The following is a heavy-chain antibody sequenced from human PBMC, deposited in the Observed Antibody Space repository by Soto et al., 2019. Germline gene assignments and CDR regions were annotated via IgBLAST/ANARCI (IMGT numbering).Heavy chain of an antibody. V-gene: IGHV4-59*01. CDR2: VHYSGTT. Sequence: SETLSLTCTVSGGSISTYYWTWIRQPPGKGLEWIGYVHYSGTTNYNPSLKSRVTMSVDTSKNQFSLKLSSVTAADTAVYYCARARGGYFDYWGQGTLVTVSS. J-gene: IGHJ4*02. CDR3: ARARGGYFDY. CDR1: GGSISTYY. D-gene: IGHD3-10*01.